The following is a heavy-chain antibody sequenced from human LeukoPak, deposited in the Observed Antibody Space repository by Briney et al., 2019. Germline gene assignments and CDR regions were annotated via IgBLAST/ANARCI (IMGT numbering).Heavy chain of an antibody. J-gene: IGHJ4*02. V-gene: IGHV3-30-3*01. Sequence: PGGSLRLSCAASGFTFSSYAMHWVRQAPGKGLEWVAVISYDGSNKYYADSVKGRFTISRDNSKNTLYLQMNSLRAEDTAVYYCARASVLRYFDWLLYGYFDYWGQGTLVTVSS. CDR1: GFTFSSYA. CDR3: ARASVLRYFDWLLYGYFDY. CDR2: ISYDGSNK. D-gene: IGHD3-9*01.